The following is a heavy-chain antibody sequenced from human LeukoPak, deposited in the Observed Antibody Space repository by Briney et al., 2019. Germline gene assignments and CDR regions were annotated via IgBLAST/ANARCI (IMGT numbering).Heavy chain of an antibody. J-gene: IGHJ4*02. D-gene: IGHD2-15*01. CDR3: ARDFPSSGYCNGGSCYPFDY. Sequence: SETLSLTCTVSGGSISSHYWSWIRQPAGKGLEWIGRIYTSGSTNYNPSLKSRVTTSVDTSKNQFSLKLSSVTAADTAVYYCARDFPSSGYCNGGSCYPFDYWGQGTLVTVSS. CDR2: IYTSGST. V-gene: IGHV4-4*07. CDR1: GGSISSHY.